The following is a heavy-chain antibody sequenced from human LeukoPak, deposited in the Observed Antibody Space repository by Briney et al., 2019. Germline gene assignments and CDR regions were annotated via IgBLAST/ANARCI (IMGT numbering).Heavy chain of an antibody. CDR3: AKDIASGWCSGGSCYSTWFDP. D-gene: IGHD2-15*01. Sequence: GGSLRLSCAASGFTFSSYAMSWVRQAPGKGLEWVSAISGSGGTAYYADSVKGRFTISRDNSKNTLYLHMNSLRAEDTAVYYCAKDIASGWCSGGSCYSTWFDPWGQGTMVTVSS. CDR2: ISGSGGTA. V-gene: IGHV3-23*01. J-gene: IGHJ5*02. CDR1: GFTFSSYA.